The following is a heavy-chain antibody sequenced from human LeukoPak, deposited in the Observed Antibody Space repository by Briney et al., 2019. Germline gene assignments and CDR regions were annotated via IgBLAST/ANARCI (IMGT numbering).Heavy chain of an antibody. V-gene: IGHV5-51*01. CDR1: GYSFTSYW. CDR3: ARPAGYCSSTSCPLDY. D-gene: IGHD2-2*01. Sequence: GESLKISCKGSGYSFTSYWIGWVRQMPGKGLEWMGIIYPGDSDTRYSPSFQGQVTISADKSISTAYLQWSSLKASDTTMYYCARPAGYCSSTSCPLDYWGQGTLVTVSS. CDR2: IYPGDSDT. J-gene: IGHJ4*02.